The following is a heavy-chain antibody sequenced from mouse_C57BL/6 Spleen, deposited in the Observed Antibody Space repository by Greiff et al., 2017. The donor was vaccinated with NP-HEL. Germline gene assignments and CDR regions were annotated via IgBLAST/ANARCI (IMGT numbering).Heavy chain of an antibody. CDR1: GYTFTDYE. J-gene: IGHJ1*03. CDR3: TRNYGNNWYFDV. Sequence: QVQLQQSGAELVRPGASVTLSCKASGYTFTDYEMHWVKQTPVPGLEWIGAIDPETGGTAYNQKFKGKAILTADKSSSTAYMELRSLTSEDSAVYYCTRNYGNNWYFDVWGTGTTVTVSS. V-gene: IGHV1-15*01. CDR2: IDPETGGT. D-gene: IGHD1-1*01.